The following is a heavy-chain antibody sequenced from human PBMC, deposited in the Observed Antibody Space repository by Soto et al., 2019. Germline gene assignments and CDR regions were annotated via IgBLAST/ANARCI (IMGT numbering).Heavy chain of an antibody. J-gene: IGHJ3*02. Sequence: GGSLRLSCTASGFTFGDYAMSWVRQAPGKGLEWVGFIRSKAYGGTTEYAASVKGRFTISRDESKSIAYLQMNSMKTEDIAVYYCTRAQYYYDSSGYYYDAFDIWGQGTMVTVSS. CDR2: IRSKAYGGTT. CDR3: TRAQYYYDSSGYYYDAFDI. V-gene: IGHV3-49*04. D-gene: IGHD3-22*01. CDR1: GFTFGDYA.